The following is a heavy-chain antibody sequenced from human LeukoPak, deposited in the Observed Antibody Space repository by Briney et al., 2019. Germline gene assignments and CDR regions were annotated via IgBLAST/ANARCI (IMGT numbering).Heavy chain of an antibody. CDR3: AAQGVFSHGGY. D-gene: IGHD3-16*01. Sequence: GGSLTLSCAPSGFTFINYAMSWVRQAPGKGLEWVSVIYSGGSTYYTDSVKGRFTISRDTSKNTLYLQMNSLRAEDTAVYYCAAQGVFSHGGYWGQGTLVTVSS. J-gene: IGHJ4*02. V-gene: IGHV3-53*01. CDR1: GFTFINYA. CDR2: IYSGGST.